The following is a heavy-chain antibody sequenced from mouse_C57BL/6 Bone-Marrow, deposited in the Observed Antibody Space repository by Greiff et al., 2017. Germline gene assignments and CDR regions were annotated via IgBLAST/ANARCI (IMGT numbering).Heavy chain of an antibody. J-gene: IGHJ3*01. D-gene: IGHD1-1*01. CDR2: ISSGGSYT. CDR3: ARRDYYGSSYAY. CDR1: GFTFSSYG. Sequence: EVQVVESGGDLVKPGGSLKLSCAASGFTFSSYGMSWVRQTPDKRLEWVATISSGGSYTYYPDSVKGRFTISRDNAKNTLYLQMSSLKSEDTAMYYCARRDYYGSSYAYWGQGTLVTVSA. V-gene: IGHV5-6*01.